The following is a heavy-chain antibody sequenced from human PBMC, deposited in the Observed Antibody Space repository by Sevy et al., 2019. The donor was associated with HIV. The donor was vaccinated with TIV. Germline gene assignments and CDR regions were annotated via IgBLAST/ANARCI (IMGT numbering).Heavy chain of an antibody. CDR3: GRGGGGGYYDFWSGRYYGMDV. D-gene: IGHD3-3*01. Sequence: GGSLRLSCAASGFTVSSNYMSWVRQAPGKGLEWVSVIYSGGSTYYADSVKGRFTISRDNSKNTLYLQMNSLRAEDTAVYYWGRGGGGGYYDFWSGRYYGMDVWGQGTTVTVSS. V-gene: IGHV3-53*01. J-gene: IGHJ6*02. CDR2: IYSGGST. CDR1: GFTVSSNY.